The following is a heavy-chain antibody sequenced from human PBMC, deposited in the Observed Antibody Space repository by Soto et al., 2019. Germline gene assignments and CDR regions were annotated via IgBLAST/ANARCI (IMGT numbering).Heavy chain of an antibody. CDR1: GFTFSSYA. Sequence: QVQLVESGGGVVQPGRSLRLSCAASGFTFSSYAMHWVRQASGKGLEWVAVISYDGSNKYYADSVKGRFTISRDNSKNTLYLQMNSLRAEDTAVYYCARGFAWFDPWGQGTLVTVSS. CDR2: ISYDGSNK. J-gene: IGHJ5*02. CDR3: ARGFAWFDP. D-gene: IGHD2-21*01. V-gene: IGHV3-30-3*01.